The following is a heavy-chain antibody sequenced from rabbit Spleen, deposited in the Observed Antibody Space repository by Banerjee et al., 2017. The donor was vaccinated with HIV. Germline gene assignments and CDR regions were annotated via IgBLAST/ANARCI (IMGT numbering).Heavy chain of an antibody. CDR2: IVPIFGVT. Sequence: QQLEESGGDLVKPGASLTLSCKASGFDFSTYSMSWVRQAPGKGLEWIGYIVPIFGVTYYANWVNGRFTISSHNAQNTLYLQLNSLTAADTATYFCVREAGYGGYGDANLWGPGTLVTVS. V-gene: IGHV1S7*01. CDR1: GFDFSTYS. CDR3: VREAGYGGYGDANL. D-gene: IGHD6-1*01. J-gene: IGHJ4*01.